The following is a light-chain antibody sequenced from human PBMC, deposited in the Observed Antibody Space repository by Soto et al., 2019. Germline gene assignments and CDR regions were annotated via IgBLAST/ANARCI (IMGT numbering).Light chain of an antibody. CDR2: AAS. Sequence: ELVLTQSPGTLSLSPGDRATLSCRASQSVSSTFLAWYQQKPGQAPRLLIYAASSRATGIPDRFSGGWSGPDFTLTINRLEPQDCAVYDCQQYGSSLCSFGPGTKVD. CDR1: QSVSSTF. J-gene: IGKJ3*01. CDR3: QQYGSSLCS. V-gene: IGKV3-20*01.